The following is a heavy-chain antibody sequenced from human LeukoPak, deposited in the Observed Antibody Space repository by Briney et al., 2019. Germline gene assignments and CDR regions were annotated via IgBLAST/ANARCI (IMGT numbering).Heavy chain of an antibody. J-gene: IGHJ4*02. CDR2: IKQDGSEK. D-gene: IGHD4/OR15-4a*01. CDR3: ARGNSPMVGRYYLEL. Sequence: GGSLRLSCAASGFTVSSNYMSWVRQAPGKGLEWVANIKQDGSEKYYVDSVKGRFAISRDGSKKTVYLQMNGLRAEDTAVYYCARGNSPMVGRYYLELWGQGTLVTVSS. V-gene: IGHV3-7*03. CDR1: GFTVSSNY.